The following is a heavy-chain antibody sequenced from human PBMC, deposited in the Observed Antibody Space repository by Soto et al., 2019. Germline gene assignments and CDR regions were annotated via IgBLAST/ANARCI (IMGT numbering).Heavy chain of an antibody. CDR2: ISPYNGKT. J-gene: IGHJ4*02. Sequence: ASVKVSCKASGYTFTTHGISWVRQAPGQGLEWMGWISPYNGKTTYAQKVQGRVTMTTDTSTSTAYMELRGLRSDDTAVYYCARVDDYVWGSFRPWGLGTQVTVSS. V-gene: IGHV1-18*04. D-gene: IGHD3-16*02. CDR3: ARVDDYVWGSFRP. CDR1: GYTFTTHG.